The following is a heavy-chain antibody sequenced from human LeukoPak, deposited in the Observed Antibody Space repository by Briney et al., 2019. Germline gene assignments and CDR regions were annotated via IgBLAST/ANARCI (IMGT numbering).Heavy chain of an antibody. CDR2: INSDGGST. J-gene: IGHJ3*02. CDR1: GFTFSRYW. CDR3: ARRSAAKDAFDI. Sequence: GGSLRLSCVASGFTFSRYWMHWVRQAPGKGLVWVSRINSDGGSTSYTDSVKGRFTISRDNAKNTLYLQMNSLRAEDTAVYYCARRSAAKDAFDIWGQGTKVTVSS. D-gene: IGHD6-25*01. V-gene: IGHV3-74*01.